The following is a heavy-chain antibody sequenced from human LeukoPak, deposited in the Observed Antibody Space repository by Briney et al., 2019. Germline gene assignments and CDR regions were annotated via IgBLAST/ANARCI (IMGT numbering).Heavy chain of an antibody. Sequence: HSGGSLRLSCAASGFTFSSYAMHWVRQAPGKGLEWVSVVSFDGSDKYYVDSVKGRFSISRDNSKNTLYLQMNSLRPEDTAVYYCATALPYDSSGYRLWGQGTMVTVSS. V-gene: IGHV3-30*04. J-gene: IGHJ3*01. CDR1: GFTFSSYA. CDR3: ATALPYDSSGYRL. CDR2: VSFDGSDK. D-gene: IGHD3-22*01.